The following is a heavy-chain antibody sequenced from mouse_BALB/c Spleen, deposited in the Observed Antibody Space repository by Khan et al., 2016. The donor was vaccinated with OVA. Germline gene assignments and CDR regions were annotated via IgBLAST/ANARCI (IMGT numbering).Heavy chain of an antibody. D-gene: IGHD1-1*01. V-gene: IGHV1-9*01. CDR3: ARGNYYGSSCCFGY. CDR2: ILPGSGSN. CDR1: GYTFSSYW. Sequence: QVRLQQSGAELMKPGASVKISCKATGYTFSSYWIEWVKQRPGHGLEWIGEILPGSGSNNYNEKFKGKATFTADTSSNTAYMQLSSLTSEDSAVYDCARGNYYGSSCCFGYWGQGTLVTVSA. J-gene: IGHJ3*01.